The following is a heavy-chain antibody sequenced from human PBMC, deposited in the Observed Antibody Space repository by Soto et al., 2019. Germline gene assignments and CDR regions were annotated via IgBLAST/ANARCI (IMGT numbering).Heavy chain of an antibody. CDR1: ADSEFTFSDEY. D-gene: IGHD2-15*01. CDR2: SRNRVNTFST. J-gene: IGHJ5*02. Sequence: GGSLRLSCAVSADSEFTFSDEYMDWVRQAPGKGLEWVGRSRNRVNTFSTAYAASVEGRFTISRDDSRNMLYLQMNSLRAEDTAVYYCAKCGGSCYIFLQNWFDPWGQGTLVTAPQ. V-gene: IGHV3-72*01. CDR3: AKCGGSCYIFLQNWFDP.